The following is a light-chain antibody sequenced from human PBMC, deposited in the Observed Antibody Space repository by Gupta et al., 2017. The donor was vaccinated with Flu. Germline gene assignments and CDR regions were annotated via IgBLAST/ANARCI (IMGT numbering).Light chain of an antibody. V-gene: IGKV1D-13*01. CDR2: DAS. J-gene: IGKJ1*01. CDR1: QGLSSH. CDR3: QQCGKCPRT. Sequence: PSSLSGSVGERVTLTCRASQGLSSHLDWYQQKPGKAPMLLIYDASNLETGVPARFSGSGSGTELTVTISSLETEDFATYYCQQCGKCPRTFGEGTRVEIK.